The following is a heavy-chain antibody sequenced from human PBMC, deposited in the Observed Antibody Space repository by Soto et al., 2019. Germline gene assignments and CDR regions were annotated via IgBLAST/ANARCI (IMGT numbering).Heavy chain of an antibody. V-gene: IGHV1-69*13. CDR3: ARRRGFGELLFYYYYGMDV. Sequence: SVKVSCKASGGTFSSYAISWVRQAPGQGLEWMGGIIPIFGTANYAQKFQGRVTITADESTSTAYMELSSLRSEDTAVYYCARRRGFGELLFYYYYGMDVWGQGTTVTVSS. CDR1: GGTFSSYA. D-gene: IGHD3-10*01. J-gene: IGHJ6*02. CDR2: IIPIFGTA.